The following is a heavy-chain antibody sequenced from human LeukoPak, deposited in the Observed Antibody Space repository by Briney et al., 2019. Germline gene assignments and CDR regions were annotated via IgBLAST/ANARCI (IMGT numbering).Heavy chain of an antibody. D-gene: IGHD1-14*01. V-gene: IGHV4-38-2*01. J-gene: IGHJ4*02. CDR3: ASGKEGYLDY. Sequence: SETLSLTCAVSGYSISSDYYWGWIRQPPGKGLEWIGSIYHSETTYYNSSLKSRVTISVDTSKNQFSLGLNSVTAADTAVYFCASGKEGYLDYWGQGTLVTVSS. CDR1: GYSISSDYY. CDR2: IYHSETT.